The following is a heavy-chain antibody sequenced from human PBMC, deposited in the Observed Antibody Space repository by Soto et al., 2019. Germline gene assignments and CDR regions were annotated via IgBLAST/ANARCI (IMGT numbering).Heavy chain of an antibody. D-gene: IGHD1-1*01. V-gene: IGHV2-5*02. CDR1: GVSPRTSGGG. CDR2: IYWDDDK. J-gene: IGHJ4*02. Sequence: SWSKPGNPPQTPTLTRPLSGVSPRTSGGGVGWVRPPPGKALEWLALIYWDDDKRYSPSLKTRLTITKDTSRNQVVLTMTNMDPADTAIYYSVHRDDINANWNGGYFDYWGQGALVTVSS. CDR3: VHRDDINANWNGGYFDY.